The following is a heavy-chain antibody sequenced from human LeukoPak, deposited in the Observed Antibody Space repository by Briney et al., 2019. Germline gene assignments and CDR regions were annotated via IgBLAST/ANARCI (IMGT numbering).Heavy chain of an antibody. D-gene: IGHD3-9*01. Sequence: ASVKVSCKASGYTFTSYGISWVRQAPGQGLEWMGWISAYNGNTNYAQKLQGRVTMTTDTSTSTAYMELRSLGSDDTAVYYCARDRYDILTGYPPYYFDYWGQGTLVTVSS. CDR2: ISAYNGNT. CDR1: GYTFTSYG. CDR3: ARDRYDILTGYPPYYFDY. J-gene: IGHJ4*02. V-gene: IGHV1-18*04.